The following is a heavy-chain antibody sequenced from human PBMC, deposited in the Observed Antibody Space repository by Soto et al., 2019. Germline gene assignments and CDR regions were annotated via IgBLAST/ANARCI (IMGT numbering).Heavy chain of an antibody. CDR2: VYYSGSS. Sequence: SETLSLTCTVSGDSISGGASFWSWIRQPPGKGLEWITNVYYSGSSYYNPSLKSRLTISVNTTKNQFSLQLKSMTAADTAVYYCAKLSCTSSTCYFPGWFDPWGQGTLVTVSS. V-gene: IGHV4-31*03. CDR1: GDSISGGASF. CDR3: AKLSCTSSTCYFPGWFDP. D-gene: IGHD2-2*01. J-gene: IGHJ5*02.